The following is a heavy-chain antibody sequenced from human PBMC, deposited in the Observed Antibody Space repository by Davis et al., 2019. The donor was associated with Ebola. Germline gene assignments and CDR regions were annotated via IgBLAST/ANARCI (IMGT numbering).Heavy chain of an antibody. CDR1: GFTLSSYW. CDR3: VRGYYGMDV. Sequence: GESLKISCAASGFTLSSYWMHWVRQAPGKGLVWVSRLDSDWSTTNYAASVKGRFTISRDNAKNTLYLQMNSLRAEDTAVYYCVRGYYGMDVWGQGTTVTVSS. V-gene: IGHV3-74*01. J-gene: IGHJ6*02. CDR2: LDSDWSTT.